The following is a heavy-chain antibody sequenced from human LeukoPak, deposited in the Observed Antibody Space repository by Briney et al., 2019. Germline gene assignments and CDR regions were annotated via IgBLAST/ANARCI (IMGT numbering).Heavy chain of an antibody. CDR3: ASNPSSWTPGRNKYYFDY. J-gene: IGHJ4*02. D-gene: IGHD3/OR15-3a*01. V-gene: IGHV1-69*01. CDR1: GGTFSSYA. CDR2: IIPIFGTA. Sequence: SVKVSCKASGGTFSSYAISWVRQAPGQGLVWMGGIIPIFGTANYAQKFQGRVTITADESASTAYMELSSLRSEDTAVYYCASNPSSWTPGRNKYYFDYWGQGTLVTVSS.